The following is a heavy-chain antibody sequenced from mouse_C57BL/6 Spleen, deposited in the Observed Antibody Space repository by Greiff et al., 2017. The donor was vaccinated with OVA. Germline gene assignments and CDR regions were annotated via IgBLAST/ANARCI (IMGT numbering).Heavy chain of an antibody. CDR2: IDPSDSYT. CDR3: ASYSNYEAWFAY. D-gene: IGHD2-5*01. Sequence: QVQLQQPGAELVRPGTSVKLSCKASGYTFTSYWMHWVKQRPGRGLEWIGVIDPSDSYTNYNQKFKGKATLTVDTSSSTAYMQLSSLTSEDSAVYYCASYSNYEAWFAYWGQGTLVTVSA. V-gene: IGHV1-59*01. CDR1: GYTFTSYW. J-gene: IGHJ3*01.